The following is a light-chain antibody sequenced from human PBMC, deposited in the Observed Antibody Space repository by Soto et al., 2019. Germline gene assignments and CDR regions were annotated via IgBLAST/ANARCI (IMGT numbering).Light chain of an antibody. Sequence: SYELTQPPSVSVAPGQTARITCGGDNIGSKSVHWYQQKPGQAPVLVVYDGGDRPSGIPDRFSGSKSGTSATLGITGLQTGDEADYYCGTWDSSLSAVVFGGGTKLTVL. CDR3: GTWDSSLSAVV. CDR2: DGG. V-gene: IGLV3-21*02. J-gene: IGLJ2*01. CDR1: NIGSKS.